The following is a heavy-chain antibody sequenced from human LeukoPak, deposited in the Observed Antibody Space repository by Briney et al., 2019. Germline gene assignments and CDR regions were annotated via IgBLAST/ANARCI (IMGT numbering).Heavy chain of an antibody. CDR1: GFSITSGYF. V-gene: IGHV4-38-2*02. CDR3: ARDGYDSSGYYSPYNWFDP. J-gene: IGHJ5*02. Sequence: SETLSLTCTVSGFSITSGYFWGWIRQPPGKGLEWIGSIYYSGSTYYNPSLKSRVTISVDTSKNQFSLKLSSVTAADTAVYYCARDGYDSSGYYSPYNWFDPWGQGTLVTVSS. CDR2: IYYSGST. D-gene: IGHD3-22*01.